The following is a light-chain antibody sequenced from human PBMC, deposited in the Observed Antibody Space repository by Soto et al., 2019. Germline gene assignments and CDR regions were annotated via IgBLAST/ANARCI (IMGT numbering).Light chain of an antibody. V-gene: IGKV1-39*01. J-gene: IGKJ1*01. CDR2: AAS. Sequence: DIQMTQSPSSLSASVGYRVTITCRASQSISSYLNWYQQKPGKAPKLLIYAASSLQSGVPSRFSGSGSGTDFALTISSLQPEDFATYYCQQSYSTTRTCGHRTKVEIQ. CDR1: QSISSY. CDR3: QQSYSTTRT.